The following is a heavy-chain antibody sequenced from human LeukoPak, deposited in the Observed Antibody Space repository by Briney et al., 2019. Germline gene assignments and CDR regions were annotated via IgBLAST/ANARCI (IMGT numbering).Heavy chain of an antibody. J-gene: IGHJ4*02. D-gene: IGHD1-20*01. V-gene: IGHV1-8*01. Sequence: WASVKVSCTTSGYTFTGYDINWVRQAAGQGFEWMGWMHPNSGDTGYAHNLQGRITITRDSSTATVFMELSSLRSEDTAMYYCARGRLNGNVDFWGQGTLVTVSS. CDR3: ARGRLNGNVDF. CDR2: MHPNSGDT. CDR1: GYTFTGYD.